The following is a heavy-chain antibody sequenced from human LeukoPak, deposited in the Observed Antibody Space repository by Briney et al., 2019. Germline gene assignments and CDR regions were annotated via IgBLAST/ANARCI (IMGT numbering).Heavy chain of an antibody. CDR3: ARGGYDSSGYFNAFDI. J-gene: IGHJ3*02. Sequence: SETLSLTCTVSGGSISSYYWSWIRQPPGKGREGIGYVYYSGSTNYNPSLQSRVTISVDTSKNQFSLKLSSVTAADTAVYYCARGGYDSSGYFNAFDIWGQGTMVTVSS. CDR1: GGSISSYY. V-gene: IGHV4-59*01. CDR2: VYYSGST. D-gene: IGHD3-22*01.